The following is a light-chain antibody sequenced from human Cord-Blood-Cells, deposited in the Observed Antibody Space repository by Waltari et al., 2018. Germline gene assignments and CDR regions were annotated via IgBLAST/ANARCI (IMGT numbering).Light chain of an antibody. CDR2: EGS. J-gene: IGLJ3*02. Sequence: QSALTQPASVSGSPVQPITISCTGTSSDVGSYNLVSWYQQHPGKAPKLMIYEGSKRPSGVSNRFSGSKSGNTASLTISGLQAEDEADYYCCSYAGSSTLVFGGGTKLTVL. V-gene: IGLV2-23*01. CDR1: SSDVGSYNL. CDR3: CSYAGSSTLV.